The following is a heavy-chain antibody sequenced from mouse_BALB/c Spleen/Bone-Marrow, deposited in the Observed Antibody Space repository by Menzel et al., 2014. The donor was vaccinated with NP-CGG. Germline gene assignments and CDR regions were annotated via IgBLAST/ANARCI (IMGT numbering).Heavy chain of an antibody. CDR1: GYTLTSYY. Sequence: QVQLQQSGAELVKPGASVKLSCKASGYTLTSYYMYWVKQRPGQGLEWIGEINPSNGGTNFNEKFKSKATLTVDKSSSTAYMQLSSLTSEDSAVYYCTSFAYWGQGTLVTVSA. CDR3: TSFAY. V-gene: IGHV1S16*01. CDR2: INPSNGGT. J-gene: IGHJ3*01.